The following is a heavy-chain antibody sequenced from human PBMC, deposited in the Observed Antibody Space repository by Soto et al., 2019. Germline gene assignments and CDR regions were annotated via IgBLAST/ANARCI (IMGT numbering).Heavy chain of an antibody. D-gene: IGHD3-9*01. CDR1: GFTSSSYA. V-gene: IGHV3-23*01. J-gene: IGHJ4*02. CDR2: ISGSGGST. Sequence: PGGSLRLSCAASGFTSSSYAMSWVRQAPGKGLEWVSAISGSGGSTYYADSVKGRFIISRDNSKNTLYLQMNSLRAEDTAVYYCAKDMYYDILTGYYRGPYFDYWGQGTLVTVSS. CDR3: AKDMYYDILTGYYRGPYFDY.